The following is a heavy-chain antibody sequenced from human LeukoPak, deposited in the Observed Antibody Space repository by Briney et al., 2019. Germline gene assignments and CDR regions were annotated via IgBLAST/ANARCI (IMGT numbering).Heavy chain of an antibody. V-gene: IGHV3-53*01. D-gene: IGHD1-26*01. CDR2: IYNDGGT. J-gene: IGHJ4*02. CDR1: GFTVRSNY. Sequence: GGSLRLSCAASGFTVRSNYMSWVRQAPGKGLEWVSIIYNDGGTYYADSVKGRFTISRDNSKNTLFLQMNSLRAEDTAVYFCATDRNSGKYYDYWGQGTLVTVSS. CDR3: ATDRNSGKYYDY.